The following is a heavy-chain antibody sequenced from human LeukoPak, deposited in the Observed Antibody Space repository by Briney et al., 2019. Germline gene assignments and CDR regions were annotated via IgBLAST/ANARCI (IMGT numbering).Heavy chain of an antibody. CDR2: IIPIFGTA. CDR1: GGTFSSEA. CDR3: VRDPMTTNYFDY. J-gene: IGHJ4*02. V-gene: IGHV1-69*05. D-gene: IGHD4-17*01. Sequence: SVKVSCKASGGTFSSEAINWVRQAPGQRLEWMGRIIPIFGTANYAQKFQGRVTITTDESTSTAYMELSSLRSEDTAVYYCVRDPMTTNYFDYWGQGTLVTVSS.